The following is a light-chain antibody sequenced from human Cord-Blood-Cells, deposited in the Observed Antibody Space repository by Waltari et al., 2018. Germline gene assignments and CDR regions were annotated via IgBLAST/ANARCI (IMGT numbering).Light chain of an antibody. Sequence: QSALTQPASASGSPGQSITISCTGTSSDVGSYNLVSWYQQHPGKAPKLMIYAVSKRPSGVSNRFSGSKSGNTASLTISGLQAEDEAEYYCCSYAGSSTYVVFGGGTKLTVL. CDR1: SSDVGSYNL. V-gene: IGLV2-23*02. CDR2: AVS. J-gene: IGLJ2*01. CDR3: CSYAGSSTYVV.